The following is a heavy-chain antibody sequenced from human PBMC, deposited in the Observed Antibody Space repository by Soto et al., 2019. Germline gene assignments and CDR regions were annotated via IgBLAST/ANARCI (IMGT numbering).Heavy chain of an antibody. J-gene: IGHJ2*01. CDR2: IPPRDSDT. Sequence: GXSLKSPLQASWNYFNHILVGWVRQMPGKVLEWVGIIPPRDSDTKFSPSFQGHVTFTVDTSITTAFLQWNSLKASDRAIYYCARQHYDSWGGSDIGSSYFDFWGRGTQVTVSS. D-gene: IGHD3-3*01. V-gene: IGHV5-51*01. CDR3: ARQHYDSWGGSDIGSSYFDF. CDR1: WNYFNHIL.